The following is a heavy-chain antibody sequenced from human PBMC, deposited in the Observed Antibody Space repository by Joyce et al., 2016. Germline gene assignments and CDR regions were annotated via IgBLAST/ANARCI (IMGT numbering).Heavy chain of an antibody. V-gene: IGHV3-21*01. D-gene: IGHD2-8*01. J-gene: IGHJ4*02. CDR1: GFTFSSYS. Sequence: EVQLVESGGGLVKPGGSLRLSCAAFGFTFSSYSMSWVRQAPGNGLEWVSSLSSSSSYIKYIDSVKGRFTISRDNAKNSLYLQMNSLRVEDTAVYYCARSSYTNGIFDYWGQGTLVTVSS. CDR3: ARSSYTNGIFDY. CDR2: LSSSSSYI.